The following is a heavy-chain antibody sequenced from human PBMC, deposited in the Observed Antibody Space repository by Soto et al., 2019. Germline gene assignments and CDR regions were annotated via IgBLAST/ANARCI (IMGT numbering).Heavy chain of an antibody. V-gene: IGHV1-24*01. Sequence: ASVKVSCKVSGYTLTELSMHWVRQAPGKGLEWMGCFDPEDGETIYAQKFQGRVTMTEDTSTDTAYMELSSLRSEDTAVYYCATVGPIAAAGTFDYWGQGTLVTVSS. CDR3: ATVGPIAAAGTFDY. D-gene: IGHD6-13*01. J-gene: IGHJ4*02. CDR2: FDPEDGET. CDR1: GYTLTELS.